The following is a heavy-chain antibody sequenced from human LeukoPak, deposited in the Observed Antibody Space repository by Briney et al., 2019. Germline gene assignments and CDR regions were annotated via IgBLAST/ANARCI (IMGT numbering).Heavy chain of an antibody. J-gene: IGHJ4*02. CDR3: AKDDFRSHIVATGRGLLSY. Sequence: GGSLRLSCAASGFTFSSYAMHWVRQALGKGLEWVAVISYDGSNKSYADSVKGRFTISRDNSKNTLYLQMNSLRAEDTAVYYCAKDDFRSHIVATGRGLLSYWGQGTLVTVSS. CDR2: ISYDGSNK. D-gene: IGHD5-12*01. V-gene: IGHV3-30*04. CDR1: GFTFSSYA.